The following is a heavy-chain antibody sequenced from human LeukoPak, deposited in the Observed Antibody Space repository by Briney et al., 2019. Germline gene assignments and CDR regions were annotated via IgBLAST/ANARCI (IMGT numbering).Heavy chain of an antibody. V-gene: IGHV1-18*01. J-gene: IGHJ4*02. Sequence: GASVKVSCKASGYTFNSYGITWVRQAPGQGLEWMGWINTYNSNTNYAQKLQGRVTMTRDPFTSTVYMGLRSLRSDDTAVYYCARGWENDYWGQGSLVTVSS. CDR1: GYTFNSYG. CDR2: INTYNSNT. D-gene: IGHD1-26*01. CDR3: ARGWENDY.